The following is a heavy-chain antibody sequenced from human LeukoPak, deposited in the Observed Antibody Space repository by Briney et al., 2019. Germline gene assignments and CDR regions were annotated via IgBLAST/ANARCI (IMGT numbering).Heavy chain of an antibody. CDR1: GDSIKYNY. CDR2: IYYNGST. V-gene: IGHV4-59*01. Sequence: PSETLSLTCTVSGDSIKYNYWSWIRQPPGKGLEWIGYIYYNGSTNYNPSLKSRVSISVDTSKNQFSLKVSSVTAADTAVYYCARKGGHFDYWGQGTLVTVSS. CDR3: ARKGGHFDY. J-gene: IGHJ4*02. D-gene: IGHD2-15*01.